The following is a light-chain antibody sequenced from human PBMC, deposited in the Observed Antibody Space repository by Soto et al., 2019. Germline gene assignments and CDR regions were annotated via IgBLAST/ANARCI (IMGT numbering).Light chain of an antibody. CDR2: GAS. CDR1: QNVNSN. V-gene: IGKV3-20*01. J-gene: IGKJ1*01. CDR3: QQYGSSPPT. Sequence: EIVMTQSPASLSVSPGERATLSCRASQNVNSNLAWYQQKPGQAPRFLIYGASTRATGIPDRFSGSGSGTDFTLTISRLEPEDFAVYYCQQYGSSPPTFGQGTKVDIK.